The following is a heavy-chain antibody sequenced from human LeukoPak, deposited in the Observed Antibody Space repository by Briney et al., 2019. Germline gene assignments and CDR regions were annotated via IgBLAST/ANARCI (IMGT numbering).Heavy chain of an antibody. J-gene: IGHJ3*02. CDR3: ARDDSGIDAFDI. Sequence: PSETLSLTCTVSGGSISSYYWSWIRQPPGKGLEWIGYIYYSGSTNYNPSLKSRVTISVDTSKNQFSLKLSSVTAADTAVYYCARDDSGIDAFDIWGQGTMVTVSS. CDR1: GGSISSYY. D-gene: IGHD3-10*01. V-gene: IGHV4-59*01. CDR2: IYYSGST.